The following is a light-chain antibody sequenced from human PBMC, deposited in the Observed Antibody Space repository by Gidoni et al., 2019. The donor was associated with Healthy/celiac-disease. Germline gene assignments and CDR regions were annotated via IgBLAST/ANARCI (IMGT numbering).Light chain of an antibody. CDR2: DVS. J-gene: IGLJ2*01. Sequence: QSALPQPASVSGSPGQSITISCTGTSRDVGGYNYVAWYQQHPGKAPKLMMYDVSNRPSGVSKRFSGSKSGNTASLTISVLQAEDEADYYCSSYTSSSTPVVFGGGTKLTVL. CDR1: SRDVGGYNY. CDR3: SSYTSSSTPVV. V-gene: IGLV2-14*03.